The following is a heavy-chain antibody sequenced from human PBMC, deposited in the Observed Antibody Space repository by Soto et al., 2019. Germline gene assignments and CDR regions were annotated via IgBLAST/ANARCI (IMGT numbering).Heavy chain of an antibody. V-gene: IGHV3-23*05. D-gene: IGHD3-9*01. CDR3: AKVFIGYFGAIGS. CDR1: GFTFSNYA. J-gene: IGHJ4*02. CDR2: VKQDGFDT. Sequence: GGSLRLSCAASGFTFSNYAMTWVRQAPGKGLEWVSTVKQDGFDTYYADSVKGRFAISRDNSKNTLHLQMDSLRGGDTAIYYCAKVFIGYFGAIGSWGQGTLVTVSS.